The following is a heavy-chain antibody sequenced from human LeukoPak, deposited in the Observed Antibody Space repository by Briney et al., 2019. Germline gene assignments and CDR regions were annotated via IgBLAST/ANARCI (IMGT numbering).Heavy chain of an antibody. J-gene: IGHJ5*01. Sequence: MSSETLSLTCTVSGDSFRSYYWRWIRQPPGKGREWIGYIYYSGSTNYNRSLKRRVTISVDTSKNQFSLKLNSVTAADTAVYYCARGTNLEWFDYWGQGTLVTVSS. CDR2: IYYSGST. CDR1: GDSFRSYY. D-gene: IGHD3-3*01. CDR3: ARGTNLEWFDY. V-gene: IGHV4-59*13.